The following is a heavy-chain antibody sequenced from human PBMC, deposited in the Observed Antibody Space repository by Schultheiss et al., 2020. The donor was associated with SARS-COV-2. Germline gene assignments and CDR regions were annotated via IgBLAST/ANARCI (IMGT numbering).Heavy chain of an antibody. J-gene: IGHJ6*02. CDR2: VTHSGST. Sequence: GSLRLSCAVSGGSFSDHYCTWIRQSPGKGLEYIGEVTHSGSTDYNPSLKSRVTISVDTSENQFSLKLSSVTAADTAVYYCARDYSSGSRYYYGMDVWGQGTTFTVSS. D-gene: IGHD6-19*01. CDR1: GGSFSDHY. V-gene: IGHV4-34*01. CDR3: ARDYSSGSRYYYGMDV.